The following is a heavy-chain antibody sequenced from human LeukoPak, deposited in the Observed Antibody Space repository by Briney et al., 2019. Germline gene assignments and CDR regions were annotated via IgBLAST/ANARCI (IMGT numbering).Heavy chain of an antibody. D-gene: IGHD3-10*01. J-gene: IGHJ4*02. CDR2: INHSGST. V-gene: IGHV4-34*01. CDR1: GGSFSGYY. Sequence: PSETLSLTCAVYGGSFSGYYWSWIRQPPGKGLEWIGEINHSGSTNYNPSLKSRVTISVDTSKNQFSLKLSSVTAADTAVYYCARGRSPYGSGSYPFWGQGTLVTVSS. CDR3: ARGRSPYGSGSYPF.